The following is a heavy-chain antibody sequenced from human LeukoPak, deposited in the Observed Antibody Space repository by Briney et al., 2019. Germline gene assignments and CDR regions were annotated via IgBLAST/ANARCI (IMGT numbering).Heavy chain of an antibody. Sequence: PGRSLRLSCAASGFTFSSYAMHWVRQAPGKGLEWVAVISYDGSNKYYADSVQGRFTISRDNSKNTLYLQMNSLRAEDTAVYYCAREAIGTTKSDDAFDMWRQGTMVTVSS. V-gene: IGHV3-30-3*01. CDR2: ISYDGSNK. CDR3: AREAIGTTKSDDAFDM. D-gene: IGHD1-1*01. J-gene: IGHJ3*02. CDR1: GFTFSSYA.